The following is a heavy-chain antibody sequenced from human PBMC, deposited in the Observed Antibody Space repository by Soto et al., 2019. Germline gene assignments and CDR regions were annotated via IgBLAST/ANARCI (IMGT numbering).Heavy chain of an antibody. D-gene: IGHD6-19*01. Sequence: DSLKSSCKGSGKSFTSYRITWLHQMPGKGLEWMGTIDPNDSYIRYSPSFQGHVTISVDKSISTAYLQWSSLKASDTAMYYCARQFAGYSSGWPFDSWGQGILVTVSS. J-gene: IGHJ4*02. CDR2: IDPNDSYI. V-gene: IGHV5-10-1*01. CDR3: ARQFAGYSSGWPFDS. CDR1: GKSFTSYR.